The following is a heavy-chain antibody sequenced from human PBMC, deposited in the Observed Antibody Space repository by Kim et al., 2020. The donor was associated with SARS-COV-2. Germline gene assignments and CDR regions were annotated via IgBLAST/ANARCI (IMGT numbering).Heavy chain of an antibody. CDR2: INHSGST. D-gene: IGHD3-10*01. CDR1: GGSFSGYY. CDR3: ARARKGYYYGSGSYYQGDAFDI. V-gene: IGHV4-34*01. J-gene: IGHJ3*02. Sequence: SETLSLTCAVYGGSFSGYYWSWIRQPPGKGLEWIGEINHSGSTNYNPSLKSRVTISVDTSKNQFSLKLSSVTAADTAVYYCARARKGYYYGSGSYYQGDAFDIWGQGTMVTVSS.